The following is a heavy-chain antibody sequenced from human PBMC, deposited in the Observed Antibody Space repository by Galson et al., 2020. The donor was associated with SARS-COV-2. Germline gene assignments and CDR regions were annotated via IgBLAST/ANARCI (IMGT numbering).Heavy chain of an antibody. D-gene: IGHD5-18*01. CDR2: ISTSSSYT. Sequence: GESLKLSCAASGFPFSTYSMNWVRLAPGKGLEWVSSISTSSSYTYYVDSVKGRFSISRDNPRNSLYLQMTSLRAEDTAVYYCARDEGIRGYNYGRLYYGIDVWGQGTMVTVSS. CDR1: GFPFSTYS. CDR3: ARDEGIRGYNYGRLYYGIDV. V-gene: IGHV3-21*01. J-gene: IGHJ6*02.